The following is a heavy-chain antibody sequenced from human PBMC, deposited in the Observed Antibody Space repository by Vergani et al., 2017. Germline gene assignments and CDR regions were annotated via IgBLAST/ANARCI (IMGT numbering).Heavy chain of an antibody. V-gene: IGHV4-30-4*01. CDR3: ARVQLEPRYSXSWWGPNSPYYFDY. J-gene: IGHJ4*02. CDR2: IYYSGST. D-gene: IGHD6-13*01. Sequence: QVQLQESGPGLVKPSQTLSLACTVSAGSISSGDYYWSWIRQPPGKGLEWIGYIYYSGSTYYNPSLKSRLTISVDTSKNQFSLKLTSVTAADTAVYSCARVQLEPRYSXSWWGPNSPYYFDYWGQGTLVTVSS. CDR1: AGSISSGDYY.